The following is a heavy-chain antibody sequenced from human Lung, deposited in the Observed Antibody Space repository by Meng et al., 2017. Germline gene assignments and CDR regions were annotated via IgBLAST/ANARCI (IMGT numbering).Heavy chain of an antibody. D-gene: IGHD4-11*01. Sequence: QVQLQQWGAGLLKPSEILSLSGAVSGGSISDYYWSWIRQPPGKGLEWIGEINHSGSTNYNPSLESRATISVDTSQNNLSLKLSSVTATDSAVYYCARGPTTMAHDFDYWGQGTLVTVSS. J-gene: IGHJ4*02. CDR2: INHSGST. CDR3: ARGPTTMAHDFDY. CDR1: GGSISDYY. V-gene: IGHV4-34*01.